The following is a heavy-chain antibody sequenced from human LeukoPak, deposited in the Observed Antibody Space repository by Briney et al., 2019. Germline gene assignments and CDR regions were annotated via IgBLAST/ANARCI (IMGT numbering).Heavy chain of an antibody. Sequence: EGSLRLSCAASGFTFSSYAMSWVRQAPGKGLEWVSAISGSGGSTYYADSVKGRFTISRDNSKNTLYLQMNSLRAEDTAVYYCARGFPPIGVVVAATPDSFDIWGQGTMVTVSS. CDR1: GFTFSSYA. CDR3: ARGFPPIGVVVAATPDSFDI. V-gene: IGHV3-23*01. J-gene: IGHJ3*02. D-gene: IGHD2-15*01. CDR2: ISGSGGST.